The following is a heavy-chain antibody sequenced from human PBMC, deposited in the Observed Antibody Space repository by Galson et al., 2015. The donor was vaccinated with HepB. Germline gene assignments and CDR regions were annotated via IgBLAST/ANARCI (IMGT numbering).Heavy chain of an antibody. D-gene: IGHD2-2*01. CDR3: ARDGIRGVPDAFSSRIPNWFDP. V-gene: IGHV3-33*01. CDR1: GFTFSSYG. Sequence: SLRLSCAASGFTFSSYGMHWVRQAPGKGLEWVAVIWYDGSNKYYADSVKGRFTISRDNSKNTLYLQMNSLRAEDTAVYYCARDGIRGVPDAFSSRIPNWFDPWGQGTLVTVSS. J-gene: IGHJ5*02. CDR2: IWYDGSNK.